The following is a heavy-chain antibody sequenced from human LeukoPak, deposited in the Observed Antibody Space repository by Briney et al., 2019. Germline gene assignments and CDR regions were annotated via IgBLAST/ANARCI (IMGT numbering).Heavy chain of an antibody. CDR1: GYTLTELS. CDR3: ATHGPYSSSWYSITLFDY. V-gene: IGHV1-24*01. CDR2: FDPEDGET. D-gene: IGHD6-13*01. J-gene: IGHJ4*02. Sequence: ASVKVSCKVSGYTLTELSMHWVRQAPGKGLEWMGGFDPEDGETIYAQKFQGRVTMTEDTSTDTAYMGLSSLRSGDTAVYYCATHGPYSSSWYSITLFDYWGQGTLVTVSS.